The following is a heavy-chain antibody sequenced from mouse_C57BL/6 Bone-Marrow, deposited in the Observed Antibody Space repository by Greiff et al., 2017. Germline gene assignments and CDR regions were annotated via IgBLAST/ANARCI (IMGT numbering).Heavy chain of an antibody. CDR3: ARHVFYYGNYPTLCWYFDV. CDR2: FYPGSGSI. J-gene: IGHJ1*03. Sequence: VQLQQSGAELVKPGASVKLSCKASGYTFTEYTIHWVKQRSGQGLEWIGWFYPGSGSIKYNEKFKDKATLTADKSSSTVYMELSRLTSEDSAVYFCARHVFYYGNYPTLCWYFDVWGTGTTVTVAS. CDR1: GYTFTEYT. V-gene: IGHV1-62-2*01. D-gene: IGHD2-1*01.